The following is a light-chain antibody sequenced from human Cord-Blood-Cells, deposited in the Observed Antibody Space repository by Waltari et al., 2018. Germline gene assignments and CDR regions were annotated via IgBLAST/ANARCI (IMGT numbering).Light chain of an antibody. V-gene: IGKV1-39*01. J-gene: IGKJ2*01. CDR2: AAS. Sequence: DIQMTQSPSSLSASVGDRVTITCRASQSISSYLNWYQQKPGKAPKLLIYAASSLQSGVPSRFSGSGSWTDFTLTISSLQPEEFATYYCQQSYSTPRTFGQGTKLEIK. CDR1: QSISSY. CDR3: QQSYSTPRT.